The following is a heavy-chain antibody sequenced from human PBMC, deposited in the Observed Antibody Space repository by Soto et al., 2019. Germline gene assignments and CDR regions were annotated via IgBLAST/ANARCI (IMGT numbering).Heavy chain of an antibody. Sequence: GASVKVSCKASGYTFTSYGISWVRQAPGQGLEWMGWISAYNGNTNYAQKLQGRITMTTETSTSTAYMELRSLSFDDTAVYYFARVSEAEQRAGDAFDIWGQGTMVTVSS. J-gene: IGHJ3*02. CDR1: GYTFTSYG. V-gene: IGHV1-18*01. D-gene: IGHD6-19*01. CDR3: ARVSEAEQRAGDAFDI. CDR2: ISAYNGNT.